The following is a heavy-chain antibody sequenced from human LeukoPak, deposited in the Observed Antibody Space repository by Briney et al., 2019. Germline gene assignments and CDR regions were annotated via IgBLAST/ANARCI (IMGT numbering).Heavy chain of an antibody. D-gene: IGHD6-13*01. CDR1: GYTFSAYY. CDR2: INPDSGGT. Sequence: ASVKVSCKASGYTFSAYYIHWVRQAPGQGLEWMGWINPDSGGTHYAQKFQGRVTMTRDTSISTAYMELNRLRSDDTAVYYCARQQQLLDYWGQGTLVTVSS. J-gene: IGHJ4*02. CDR3: ARQQQLLDY. V-gene: IGHV1-2*02.